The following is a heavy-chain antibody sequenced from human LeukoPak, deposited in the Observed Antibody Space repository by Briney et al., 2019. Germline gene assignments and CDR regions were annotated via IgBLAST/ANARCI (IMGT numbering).Heavy chain of an antibody. CDR1: GLSISSFY. CDR2: IFYSGST. Sequence: SETLSLTCTVSGLSISSFYWSWIRQPPGKGLEWIGYIFYSGSTNYNPSLKSRVTISVDTSKNQFSLKLSSVTAADTAVYYCARGGLYYYDTSGTFDNWGQGTLVTVSS. D-gene: IGHD3-22*01. V-gene: IGHV4-59*01. J-gene: IGHJ4*02. CDR3: ARGGLYYYDTSGTFDN.